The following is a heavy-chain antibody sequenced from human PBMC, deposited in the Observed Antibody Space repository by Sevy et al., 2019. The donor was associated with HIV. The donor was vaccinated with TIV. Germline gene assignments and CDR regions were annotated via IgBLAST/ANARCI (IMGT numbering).Heavy chain of an antibody. D-gene: IGHD3-3*01. J-gene: IGHJ4*01. CDR3: ARDFTIFGVVSGIDY. Sequence: GGSLRLSCAASGFSLYSYWMSWVRQAPGKGLEWLSSISDDSRYIYYSDSVKGRFTISRANAKNLLFLQMNNLRVEDTAIYYCARDFTIFGVVSGIDYWGQGNLVTVSS. CDR2: ISDDSRYI. CDR1: GFSLYSYW. V-gene: IGHV3-21*04.